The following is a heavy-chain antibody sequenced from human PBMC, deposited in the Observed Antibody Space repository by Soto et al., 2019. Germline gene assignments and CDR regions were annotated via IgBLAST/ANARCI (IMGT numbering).Heavy chain of an antibody. Sequence: GGSLRLSCAASGFRFDSYAMHWVRQAPGKGLEWVAVIWYDGSEKYFADSVKGRFTISRDNSKNTLYLQMDSLRAEDTAVYYCAKGEVRGIIPSYFDYWGVGTLVTVSS. CDR1: GFRFDSYA. CDR3: AKGEVRGIIPSYFDY. D-gene: IGHD3-10*01. CDR2: IWYDGSEK. V-gene: IGHV3-30*02. J-gene: IGHJ4*02.